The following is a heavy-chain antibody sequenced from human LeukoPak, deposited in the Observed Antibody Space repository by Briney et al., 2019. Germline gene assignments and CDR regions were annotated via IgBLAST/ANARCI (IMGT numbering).Heavy chain of an antibody. D-gene: IGHD2-15*01. V-gene: IGHV3-15*01. Sequence: GGSLRLSCAAFGLDFMNHWMSWVRQAPGKGLEWVGRVKSKLAGGAIDYAAPVKGRFSISRDDSRNILYLQMNTLEPGDTGVYYCSAELFCGGGSCLGHWGQGALVTVSS. J-gene: IGHJ4*02. CDR2: VKSKLAGGAI. CDR3: SAELFCGGGSCLGH. CDR1: GLDFMNHW.